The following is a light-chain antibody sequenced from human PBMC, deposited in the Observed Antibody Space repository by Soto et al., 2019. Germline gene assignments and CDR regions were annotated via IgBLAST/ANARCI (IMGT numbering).Light chain of an antibody. CDR2: GAS. J-gene: IGKJ1*01. CDR3: QQYNSCLWT. Sequence: EIFLTQSPGPPFFSPGERATLSLRPSQSVRRSHLAWYQQKPGQAPRLLIYGASTRATGIPARFSGSGSGTELTLIISSLQSEDSAVYYCQQYNSCLWTFGQGTKVDI. CDR1: QSVRRSH. V-gene: IGKV3-15*01.